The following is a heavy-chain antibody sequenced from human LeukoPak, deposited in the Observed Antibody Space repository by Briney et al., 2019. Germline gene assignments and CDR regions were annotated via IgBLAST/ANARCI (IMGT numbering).Heavy chain of an antibody. J-gene: IGHJ4*02. CDR2: INPNSGGT. CDR1: GYTFTGYY. Sequence: ASVKVSCKASGYTFTGYYMHWVRQAPGQGLEWMGWINPNSGGTNYAQKFQGRVTMTRDTSICTAYMELSRLRSDDTAVYYCARMVRGVITNFDYWGQGTLVTVSS. V-gene: IGHV1-2*02. D-gene: IGHD3-10*01. CDR3: ARMVRGVITNFDY.